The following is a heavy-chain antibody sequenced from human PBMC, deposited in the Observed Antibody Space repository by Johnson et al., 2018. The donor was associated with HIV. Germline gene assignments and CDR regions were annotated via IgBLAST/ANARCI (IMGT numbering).Heavy chain of an antibody. D-gene: IGHD3-22*01. J-gene: IGHJ3*02. CDR3: ARDRGYWDAFDI. Sequence: YYMSWIRQTPGKGLEWVSYISSSGTSVYYADSVKGRFSISRDNAKHSLYLQMNSLRAEDTAVYYCARDRGYWDAFDIWGQGTMVTVSS. CDR1: YY. CDR2: ISSSGTSV. V-gene: IGHV3-11*04.